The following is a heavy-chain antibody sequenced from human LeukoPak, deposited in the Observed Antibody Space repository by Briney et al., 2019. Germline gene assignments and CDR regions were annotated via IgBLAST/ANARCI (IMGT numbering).Heavy chain of an antibody. CDR2: IYHSGST. J-gene: IGHJ4*02. V-gene: IGHV4-30-2*01. Sequence: PPETLSPTCAVSGGSISSGGYSWSWIRQPPGKGLEWIGYIYHSGSTYYNPSLKSRVTISVDRSKNQFSLKLSSVTAADTAVYYCARGGTSIDFDYWGQGTLVTVSS. D-gene: IGHD3-16*01. CDR1: GGSISSGGYS. CDR3: ARGGTSIDFDY.